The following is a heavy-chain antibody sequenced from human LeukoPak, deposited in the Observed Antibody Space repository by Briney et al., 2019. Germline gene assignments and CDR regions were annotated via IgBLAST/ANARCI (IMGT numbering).Heavy chain of an antibody. V-gene: IGHV3-30-3*01. CDR1: GFTFSSYA. D-gene: IGHD5-18*01. Sequence: PGGSLRLSCAASGFTFSSYAMHWVRQAPGKGLEWVAVMSHDGSVKIYADSVQGRFTISRDNAKNSLYLQMNSLRDEDTAVYYCARLGYTYGHLDYWGQGTLVTVSS. CDR3: ARLGYTYGHLDY. CDR2: MSHDGSVK. J-gene: IGHJ4*02.